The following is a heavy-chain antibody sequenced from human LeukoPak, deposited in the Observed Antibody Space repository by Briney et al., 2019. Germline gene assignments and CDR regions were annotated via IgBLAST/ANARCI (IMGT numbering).Heavy chain of an antibody. D-gene: IGHD1-26*01. CDR2: INPNSGGT. Sequence: ASVKVSCKASGYTFTDYYIHWVRQAPGQGLEGMGWINPNSGGTNYAKKFQGRVTMTRDTSINTAYMELSRLRSDDTAVYYCATLGATEFDYWGQGTLVTVSS. J-gene: IGHJ4*02. CDR3: ATLGATEFDY. CDR1: GYTFTDYY. V-gene: IGHV1-2*02.